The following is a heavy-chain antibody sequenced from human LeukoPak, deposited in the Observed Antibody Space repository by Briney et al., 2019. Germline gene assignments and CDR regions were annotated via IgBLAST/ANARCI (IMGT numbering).Heavy chain of an antibody. D-gene: IGHD6-6*01. Sequence: PSETLSLTCTVSGGSISSYYWSWIRQPPGKGLEWIAYIDYSGSTNYNPSLKSRLTISVDTSKKQFSLKLSSVTAADTAMYYCARQGGIAARQYYYGMDVWGQGTTVTVSS. CDR2: IDYSGST. J-gene: IGHJ6*02. CDR1: GGSISSYY. V-gene: IGHV4-59*08. CDR3: ARQGGIAARQYYYGMDV.